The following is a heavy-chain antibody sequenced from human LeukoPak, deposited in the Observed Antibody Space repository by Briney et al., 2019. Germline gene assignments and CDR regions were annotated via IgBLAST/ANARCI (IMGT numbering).Heavy chain of an antibody. CDR2: IYYSGST. CDR3: ARGRRGYDYVWGSYRPDHIDY. Sequence: SETLSLTCTVSGGSVSSGSYYWSWIRQPPGKGLEWIGYIYYSGSTNYNPSLKSRVTISVDTSKNQFSLKLSSVTAADTAVYYCARGRRGYDYVWGSYRPDHIDYWGQGTLVTVSS. J-gene: IGHJ4*02. V-gene: IGHV4-61*01. CDR1: GGSVSSGSYY. D-gene: IGHD3-16*02.